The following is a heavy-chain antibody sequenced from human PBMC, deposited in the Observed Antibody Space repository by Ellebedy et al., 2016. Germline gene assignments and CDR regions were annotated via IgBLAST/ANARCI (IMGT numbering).Heavy chain of an antibody. V-gene: IGHV3-21*01. Sequence: GGSLRLSXAASGFTFSSYSMNWVRQAPGKGLEWVSFISSSSSYIYYADSMKGRFTISRDNAKNSLYLQMNSLRAEDTAVYYCARDRGPYYSGSESFDYYYGMDVWGQGTTVTVSS. D-gene: IGHD3-10*01. CDR2: ISSSSSYI. CDR1: GFTFSSYS. CDR3: ARDRGPYYSGSESFDYYYGMDV. J-gene: IGHJ6*02.